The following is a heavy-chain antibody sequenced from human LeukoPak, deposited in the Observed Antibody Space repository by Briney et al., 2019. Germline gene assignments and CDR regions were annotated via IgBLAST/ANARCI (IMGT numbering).Heavy chain of an antibody. CDR1: GGSISSYY. V-gene: IGHV4-59*12. CDR2: IYYSGST. J-gene: IGHJ4*02. D-gene: IGHD4-17*01. Sequence: PSETLSLTCSVSGGSISSYYWSWIRQPPGKGLEWIGYIYYSGSTNYNPSLKSRVTISVDTSKNQFSLKLSSVTAADTAVYYCARVDYGPDYWGQGTLVTVSS. CDR3: ARVDYGPDY.